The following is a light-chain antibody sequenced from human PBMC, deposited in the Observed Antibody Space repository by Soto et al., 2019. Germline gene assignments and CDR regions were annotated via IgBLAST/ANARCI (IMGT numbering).Light chain of an antibody. CDR2: EVS. CDR1: SSDVGGYNY. Sequence: QSVLTQPASVSGSPGQSITISCTGTSSDVGGYNYVSWYQQYPGKAPKLMIYEVSNRPSGVSDRFSGSKSGNTASLTISGLQAEEEADYYCSSYTSSYIYVFGTGTKVTVL. V-gene: IGLV2-14*01. J-gene: IGLJ1*01. CDR3: SSYTSSYIYV.